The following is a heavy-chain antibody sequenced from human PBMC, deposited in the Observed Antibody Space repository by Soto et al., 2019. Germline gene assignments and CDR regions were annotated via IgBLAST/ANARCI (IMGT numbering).Heavy chain of an antibody. Sequence: PSETLSLTFAVSGGSISSGFYSWSWIRQPPGQGLEWIGYIYNSGNTYYNPSLMSRVTISVDRSQNHFSLKLTSVTAADTVVYYCARGSDGVWNWFDPWGQGTKVTVSS. CDR1: GGSISSGFYS. D-gene: IGHD2-8*01. J-gene: IGHJ5*02. CDR2: IYNSGNT. V-gene: IGHV4-30-2*01. CDR3: ARGSDGVWNWFDP.